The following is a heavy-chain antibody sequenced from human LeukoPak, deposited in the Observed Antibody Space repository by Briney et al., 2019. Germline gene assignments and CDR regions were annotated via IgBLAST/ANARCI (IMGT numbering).Heavy chain of an antibody. CDR3: AKDPRGVGYCSSTGCYDNFDY. CDR2: ISGSGGST. J-gene: IGHJ4*02. CDR1: GFTFSSYA. Sequence: GGSLRLSCAASGFTFSSYAMSWVRQAPGKGLEWVSAISGSGGSTYYADSVKGRFTISRDNSKNTLYLQMNSLRAEDTAVYYCAKDPRGVGYCSSTGCYDNFDYWGQGTLVTVSS. V-gene: IGHV3-23*01. D-gene: IGHD2-2*03.